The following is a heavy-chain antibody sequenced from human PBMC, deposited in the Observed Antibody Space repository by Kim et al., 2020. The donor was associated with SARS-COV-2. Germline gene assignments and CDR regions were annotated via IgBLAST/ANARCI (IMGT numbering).Heavy chain of an antibody. CDR2: ISSSGSTI. CDR3: ARPYSPPSLYYYDSSGNWYFDL. CDR1: GFTFSDYY. Sequence: GGSLRLSCAASGFTFSDYYMSWIRQAPGKGLEWVSYISSSGSTIYYADSVKGRFTISRDNAKNSLYLQMNSLRAEDTAVYYCARPYSPPSLYYYDSSGNWYFDLWGRGTLVTVSS. D-gene: IGHD3-22*01. V-gene: IGHV3-11*01. J-gene: IGHJ2*01.